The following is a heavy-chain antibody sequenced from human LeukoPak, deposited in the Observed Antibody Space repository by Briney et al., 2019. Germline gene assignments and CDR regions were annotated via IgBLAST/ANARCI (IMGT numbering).Heavy chain of an antibody. D-gene: IGHD3-10*01. V-gene: IGHV4-61*02. Sequence: SETLSLTCTVSGGSISSGSYYWSWIRQPAGKGLEWIGRIYTSGSTNYNPSLKSRVTISVDRSKNQFSLKLSSVTAADTAVYYCARMVWGSGSYPYWFDPWGQGTLVTVSS. J-gene: IGHJ5*02. CDR3: ARMVWGSGSYPYWFDP. CDR1: GGSISSGSYY. CDR2: IYTSGST.